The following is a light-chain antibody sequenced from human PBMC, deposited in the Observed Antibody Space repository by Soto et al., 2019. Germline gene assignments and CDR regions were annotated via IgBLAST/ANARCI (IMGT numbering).Light chain of an antibody. V-gene: IGKV3-15*01. J-gene: IGKJ1*01. Sequence: IVMTQSRGTRSVSPGERATLSCRPRRRFNSNYLAWYQQKPGQAPRLLIYGASSRETGIPARFSGSGSGTEFTLTISSLQSEDFAVYYCQQYNVWPRTFGQGTKVDIK. CDR2: GAS. CDR1: RRFNSN. CDR3: QQYNVWPRT.